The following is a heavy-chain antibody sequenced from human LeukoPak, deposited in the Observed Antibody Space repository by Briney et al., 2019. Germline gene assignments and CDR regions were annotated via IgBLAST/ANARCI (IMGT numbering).Heavy chain of an antibody. CDR3: AKMQQAGTGWNYMDV. CDR1: GFTFSSYA. Sequence: PGGSLRLSCAASGFTFSSYAMSWVRQAPGKGLEWVSAISGSGGSTYYADSVKGRFTISRDNSKNTLYLHMNSLRAEDTAVYHCAKMQQAGTGWNYMDVWGTGTTVTVSS. J-gene: IGHJ6*03. V-gene: IGHV3-23*01. CDR2: ISGSGGST. D-gene: IGHD1-1*01.